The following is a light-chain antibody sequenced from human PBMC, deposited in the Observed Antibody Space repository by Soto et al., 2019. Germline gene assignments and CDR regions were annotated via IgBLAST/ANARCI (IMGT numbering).Light chain of an antibody. V-gene: IGLV2-14*01. CDR1: RSDIGGYNY. Sequence: QSALTQPASVSGSPGQSITISCTGNRSDIGGYNYVSWYQQHPGKAPKLMIYEVSNRPSGVSNRFSGSKSGNTASLTISGLQAEDEADYYCSSFRSTTTLFGGGTKLTVL. CDR2: EVS. J-gene: IGLJ2*01. CDR3: SSFRSTTTL.